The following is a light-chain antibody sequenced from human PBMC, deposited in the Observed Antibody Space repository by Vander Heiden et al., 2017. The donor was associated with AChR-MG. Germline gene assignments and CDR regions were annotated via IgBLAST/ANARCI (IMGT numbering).Light chain of an antibody. CDR3: QQYSSFPVT. CDR1: QSISSW. CDR2: KAS. J-gene: IGKJ5*01. V-gene: IGKV1-5*03. Sequence: DIHMHQSPSTLSASVGDRVTITCRASQSISSWLSWYQQKPGKAPKMLIDKASSLESGVPSRFGGSGSGTEFTLTISSLQPEDFATYYCQQYSSFPVTFGQGTRLDIK.